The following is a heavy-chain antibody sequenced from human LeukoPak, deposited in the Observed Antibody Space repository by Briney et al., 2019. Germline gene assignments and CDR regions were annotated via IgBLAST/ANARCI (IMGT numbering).Heavy chain of an antibody. CDR1: GGSISSYY. D-gene: IGHD6-13*01. J-gene: IGHJ5*02. V-gene: IGHV4-59*08. CDR2: IYYSGST. CDR3: ARAAAGIRARWFDP. Sequence: SETLSLTCTVSGGSISSYYWSWIRQPPGKGLEWIGYIYYSGSTNYNPSLKSRVTISVDTSKNQFSLKLSSVTAADTAVYYCARAAAGIRARWFDPWGQGTLVTVSS.